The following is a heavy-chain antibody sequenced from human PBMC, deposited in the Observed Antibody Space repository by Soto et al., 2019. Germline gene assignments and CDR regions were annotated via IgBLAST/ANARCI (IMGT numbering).Heavy chain of an antibody. J-gene: IGHJ4*02. CDR3: AKDPARYSGSYLDY. CDR2: ISGSGGST. CDR1: GFTFSSYA. D-gene: IGHD1-26*01. V-gene: IGHV3-23*01. Sequence: GGSLRLSCAASGFTFSSYAMSWVRQAPGKGLEWVSAISGSGGSTYYADSVEGRFTISRDNSKNTLYLQMNSLRAEDTAVYYCAKDPARYSGSYLDYWGQGTLVTVSS.